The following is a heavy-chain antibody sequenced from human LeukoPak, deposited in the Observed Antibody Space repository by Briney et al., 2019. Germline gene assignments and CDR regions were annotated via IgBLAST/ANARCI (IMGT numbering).Heavy chain of an antibody. Sequence: SETLSLTCAVSGGSLSRYYWSWIRQPPGKGLERIGYIFYSGSTNYNPSLKSRVTISVDTSTDQFSLKLSSVTAADTAVYYCARIIDCSSSSCSYGMDVWGQGTTVTVPS. J-gene: IGHJ6*02. V-gene: IGHV4-59*08. CDR1: GGSLSRYY. CDR2: IFYSGST. D-gene: IGHD2-15*01. CDR3: ARIIDCSSSSCSYGMDV.